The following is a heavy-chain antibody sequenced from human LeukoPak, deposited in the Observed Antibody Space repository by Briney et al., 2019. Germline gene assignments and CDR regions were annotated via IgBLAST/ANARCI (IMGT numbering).Heavy chain of an antibody. Sequence: ASVKVSCKASGYTFTSYGISWVRQAPGQGLEWMGWISAYNGNTSYAQKLQGRVTMTTDTSTSTAYMELRSLRSDDTAVYYCASAPYSGYKFSYFDYWGQGTLVTVSS. J-gene: IGHJ4*02. V-gene: IGHV1-18*01. D-gene: IGHD5-12*01. CDR3: ASAPYSGYKFSYFDY. CDR2: ISAYNGNT. CDR1: GYTFTSYG.